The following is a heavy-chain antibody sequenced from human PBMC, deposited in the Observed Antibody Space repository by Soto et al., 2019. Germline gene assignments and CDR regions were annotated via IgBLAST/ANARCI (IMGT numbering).Heavy chain of an antibody. D-gene: IGHD6-19*01. Sequence: QMQLQESGPGLVKPSETLSLTCAVSSASISSEQRWSWVRQPPGKGLEWIGEIHHSGSTNKNPSLTSXXTXSXXKSKNQFSLNLNSVTAADTAVYYCARSFGWYAIDQWGQGTLVIVSS. V-gene: IGHV4-4*02. CDR3: ARSFGWYAIDQ. J-gene: IGHJ4*02. CDR1: SASISSEQR. CDR2: IHHSGST.